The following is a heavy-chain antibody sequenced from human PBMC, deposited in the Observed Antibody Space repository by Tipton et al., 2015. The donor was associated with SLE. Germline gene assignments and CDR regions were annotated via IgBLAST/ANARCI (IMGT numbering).Heavy chain of an antibody. CDR3: ARMSSSSWSNWFDP. CDR1: GFTFSSYG. V-gene: IGHV3-21*03. D-gene: IGHD6-13*01. CDR2: ISSSSSYI. Sequence: SLRLSCAASGFTFSSYGMNWVRQAPGKGLEWVSSISSSSSYIYYADSVKGRFTISRDNAKNSLYLQMNSLRAEDTAVYYCARMSSSSWSNWFDPWGQGTLVTVSS. J-gene: IGHJ5*02.